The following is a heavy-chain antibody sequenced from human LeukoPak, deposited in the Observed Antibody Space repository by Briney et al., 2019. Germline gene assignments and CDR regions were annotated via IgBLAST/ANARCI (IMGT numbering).Heavy chain of an antibody. V-gene: IGHV1-18*01. Sequence: ASVKVSCKASGYTFTSYGISWVRQAPGQGLEWMGWISAYNGNTNYAQKLQGRVTMTTDTSTSTAYMELRSLRSDDTAVYYCARPVSSSLFRGLVYWGQGTLVTVSS. CDR2: ISAYNGNT. D-gene: IGHD6-6*01. CDR1: GYTFTSYG. CDR3: ARPVSSSLFRGLVY. J-gene: IGHJ4*02.